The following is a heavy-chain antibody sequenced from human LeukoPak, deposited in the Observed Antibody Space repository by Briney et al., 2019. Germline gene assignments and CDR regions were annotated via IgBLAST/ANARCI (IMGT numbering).Heavy chain of an antibody. J-gene: IGHJ4*02. CDR3: ARYGGPFDS. D-gene: IGHD3-16*01. Sequence: GGSLRLSCAASGFTFRSYWMSWVRQAPGKGLEWVANINQDGSEKYYVDSVKGRFTISRDNAKKSLYLQMNSLRADDTAVYYCARYGGPFDSWGQGTLVTVSS. CDR2: INQDGSEK. CDR1: GFTFRSYW. V-gene: IGHV3-7*01.